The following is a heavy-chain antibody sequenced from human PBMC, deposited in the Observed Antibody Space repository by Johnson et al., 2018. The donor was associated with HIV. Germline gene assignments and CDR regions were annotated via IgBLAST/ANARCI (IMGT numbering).Heavy chain of an antibody. Sequence: HVLLVESGGGLVQPGRSLRLSCAASGFTFDDYAMHWVRQAPGKGLEWVALISYDGSNKYYADSVKGRFNISRDNSRNALYLQMNSLRAEDTAVYYCAKDWGITIFGPVIWGEPPDAFDIWGQGTMVTVSS. CDR3: AKDWGITIFGPVIWGEPPDAFDI. D-gene: IGHD3-3*01. J-gene: IGHJ3*02. CDR2: ISYDGSNK. V-gene: IGHV3-30*18. CDR1: GFTFDDYA.